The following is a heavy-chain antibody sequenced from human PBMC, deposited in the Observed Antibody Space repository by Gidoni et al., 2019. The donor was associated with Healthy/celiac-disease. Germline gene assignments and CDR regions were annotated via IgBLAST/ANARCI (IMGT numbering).Heavy chain of an antibody. CDR3: AKLVRAGAKDY. CDR2: ISYDGSNK. J-gene: IGHJ4*02. D-gene: IGHD1-26*01. CDR1: GCTFSSYG. V-gene: IGHV3-30*18. Sequence: QVQLVESGGGVVQPGRSLRLSCAASGCTFSSYGMHWVRQAPGKGLEWVAVISYDGSNKYYADSVKGRFTISRDNSKNTLYLQMNSLRAEDTAVYYCAKLVRAGAKDYWGQGTLVTVSS.